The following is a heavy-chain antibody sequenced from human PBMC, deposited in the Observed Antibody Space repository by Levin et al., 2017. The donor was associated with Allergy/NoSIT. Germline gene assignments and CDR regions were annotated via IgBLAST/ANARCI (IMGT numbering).Heavy chain of an antibody. CDR2: IKPDGREE. V-gene: IGHV3-7*01. CDR1: GFTLSTYW. Sequence: GGSLRLSCGASGFTLSTYWMSWVRQGPGKGLEGVANIKPDGREEHYVDSVKGRFTISRDNAKNSLYLQMNSLRAEDTAVYYCARGTNYAFDIWGQGTMVTVSS. J-gene: IGHJ3*02. D-gene: IGHD5-24*01. CDR3: ARGTNYAFDI.